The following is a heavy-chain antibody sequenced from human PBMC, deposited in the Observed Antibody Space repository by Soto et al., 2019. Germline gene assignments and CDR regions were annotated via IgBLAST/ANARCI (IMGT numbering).Heavy chain of an antibody. CDR3: ARDDGARSVDY. CDR2: IKEDGGEE. V-gene: IGHV3-7*05. D-gene: IGHD3-3*01. Sequence: EVQLVESGGGLVQPGGSLRLSCTASGFTFSNYWMSWLRQAPGKGLEWMANIKEDGGEEDYVDSVKGRFTISRDNAKNSLYLRISSLRAEDTAVYYCARDDGARSVDYWGQGTLVTVSS. CDR1: GFTFSNYW. J-gene: IGHJ4*02.